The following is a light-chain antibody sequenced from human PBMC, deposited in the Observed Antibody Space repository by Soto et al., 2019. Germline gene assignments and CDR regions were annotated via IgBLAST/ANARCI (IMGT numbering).Light chain of an antibody. CDR2: VGTGGIVG. Sequence: QPVLTQPPSASASLGASVTLTCTLSSGYSNYKVDWYQQRPGKGPRFVMRVGTGGIVGSKGDGIPDRFSVLCSGLNRYLTIKNIQEEDESDYHCGADHGSGSNFVYVFGTGTKLTGL. CDR3: GADHGSGSNFVYV. J-gene: IGLJ1*01. V-gene: IGLV9-49*01. CDR1: SGYSNYK.